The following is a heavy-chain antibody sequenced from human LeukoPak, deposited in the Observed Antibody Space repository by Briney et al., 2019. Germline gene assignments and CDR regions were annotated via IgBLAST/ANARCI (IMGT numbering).Heavy chain of an antibody. CDR1: GFTFNTYS. CDR2: ISHNSNYI. V-gene: IGHV3-21*01. J-gene: IGHJ4*02. CDR3: ARGVEN. Sequence: GGSLRLSCAASGFTFNTYSLDWVRQAPGKGLEWVSSISHNSNYIYYADSVKGRFTVSRDNAKSSLFLQMNSLRAEDTAVYYCARGVENWGQGTLVTVSS.